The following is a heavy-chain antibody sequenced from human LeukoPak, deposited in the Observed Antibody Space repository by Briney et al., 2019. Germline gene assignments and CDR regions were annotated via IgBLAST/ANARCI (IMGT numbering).Heavy chain of an antibody. CDR1: GFTFSSYA. J-gene: IGHJ4*02. Sequence: GGSLRLSCAASGFTFSSYAMHWVRQAPGKGLEYVSAISSNGGSTYYANSVKGRFTISRDNSKNTLYLQMNSLRAEDTAVYYCAKITDGELRRFDYWGQGTLVTVSS. CDR2: ISSNGGST. CDR3: AKITDGELRRFDY. D-gene: IGHD1-26*01. V-gene: IGHV3-64*01.